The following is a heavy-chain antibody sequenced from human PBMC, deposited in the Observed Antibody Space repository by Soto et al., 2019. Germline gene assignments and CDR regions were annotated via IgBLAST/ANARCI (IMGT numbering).Heavy chain of an antibody. CDR3: ARRDRHSDSSGYYSWFDP. CDR1: GYSFTSYW. V-gene: IGHV5-51*01. J-gene: IGHJ5*02. Sequence: EVQLVQSGAEVKKPGESLKISCKGSGYSFTSYWIGWVRQMPGKGLEWMGIIYPGDSDTRYSPSFQGQVTISADKSISTAYLQWSSLKASDTAMYYCARRDRHSDSSGYYSWFDPWGQGTLVTVSS. D-gene: IGHD3-22*01. CDR2: IYPGDSDT.